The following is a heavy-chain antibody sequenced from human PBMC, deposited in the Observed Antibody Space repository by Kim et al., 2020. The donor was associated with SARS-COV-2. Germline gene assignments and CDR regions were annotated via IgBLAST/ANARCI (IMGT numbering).Heavy chain of an antibody. CDR3: ARGGGPLDY. J-gene: IGHJ4*02. CDR2: NT. D-gene: IGHD3-16*01. Sequence: NTGYAQKFQGRVTMTRNTSISTAYMELSSLRSEDTAVYYCARGGGPLDYWGQGTLDTVSS. V-gene: IGHV1-8*01.